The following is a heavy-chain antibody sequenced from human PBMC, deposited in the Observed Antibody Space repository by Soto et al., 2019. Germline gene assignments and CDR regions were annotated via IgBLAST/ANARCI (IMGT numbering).Heavy chain of an antibody. CDR3: ARGLYAHGDYVLYYSYMDV. CDR1: GYMFTTYV. J-gene: IGHJ6*03. V-gene: IGHV1-3*01. D-gene: IGHD4-17*01. CDR2: INAGNGDT. Sequence: ASVKVSCKASGYMFTTYVIHWVRQAPGQRLEYMGWINAGNGDTKYSQKFQDRVTIIRDTSASTAYMELSSLTSEDTAVYYCARGLYAHGDYVLYYSYMDVWGTGTTVTVSS.